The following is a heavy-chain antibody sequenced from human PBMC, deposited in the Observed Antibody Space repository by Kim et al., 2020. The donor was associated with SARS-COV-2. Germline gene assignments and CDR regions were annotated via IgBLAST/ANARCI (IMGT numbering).Heavy chain of an antibody. CDR1: GYTFTSYY. CDR3: ARDLMNYYDLADMIDY. CDR2: INPSGGST. D-gene: IGHD3-22*01. J-gene: IGHJ4*02. V-gene: IGHV1-46*01. Sequence: ASVKVSCKASGYTFTSYYMHWVRQAPGQGLEWMGIINPSGGSTSYAQKFQGRVTMTRDTSTSTVYMELSSLRSEDTAVYYCARDLMNYYDLADMIDYWGQGTLVTVSS.